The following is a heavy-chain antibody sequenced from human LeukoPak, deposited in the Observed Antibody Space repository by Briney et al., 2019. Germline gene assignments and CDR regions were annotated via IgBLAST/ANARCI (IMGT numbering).Heavy chain of an antibody. D-gene: IGHD5-24*01. J-gene: IGHJ4*02. CDR3: ARGRRTTIPKY. V-gene: IGHV1-18*04. CDR2: VSPNSGNT. CDR1: GYIFTDYG. Sequence: GASVKVSCKASGYIFTDYGVSWVRQAPGQGLEWMGWVSPNSGNTNYPQKFQDRVTMTTDTSTTTAYMELKGLTSDDTAVDYCARGRRTTIPKYWGQGTRVTVSS.